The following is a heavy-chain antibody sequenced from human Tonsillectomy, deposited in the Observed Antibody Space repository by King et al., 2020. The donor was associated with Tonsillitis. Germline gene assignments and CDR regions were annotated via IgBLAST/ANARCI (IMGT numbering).Heavy chain of an antibody. D-gene: IGHD3-3*01. CDR1: GYTFTGYY. CDR3: SGYSDNFWSGSRTAPDY. Sequence: VQLVESGAEVKKPGASVKVSCKASGYTFTGYYMYWVRQAPGQGLEWMGWLNPNSGGTNYAQKFQGRVTMTRDTSISTFYMELGRLRSDDTVVYYWSGYSDNFWSGSRTAPDYWGQGTLVTVSS. J-gene: IGHJ4*02. V-gene: IGHV1-2*02. CDR2: LNPNSGGT.